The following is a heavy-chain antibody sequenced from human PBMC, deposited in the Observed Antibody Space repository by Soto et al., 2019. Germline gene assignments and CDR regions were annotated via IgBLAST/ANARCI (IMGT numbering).Heavy chain of an antibody. CDR2: ISYDGSNK. Sequence: GGSLRLSYAAPGFTFSSYRMHWVRQAPGKGLEWVAVISYDGSNKXYADSVKGRFTISRDNSKNTLYLQMNSLRAEDTAVYYCAKVGGSTGYWGQGTLVTVSS. CDR1: GFTFSSYR. D-gene: IGHD3-16*01. V-gene: IGHV3-30*18. CDR3: AKVGGSTGY. J-gene: IGHJ4*02.